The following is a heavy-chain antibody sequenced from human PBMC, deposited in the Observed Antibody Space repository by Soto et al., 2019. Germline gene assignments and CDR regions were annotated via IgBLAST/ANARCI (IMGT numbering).Heavy chain of an antibody. Sequence: EVQLLESGGGLVQPGGSLRLSCAASGFTFSSYAMSWVRQAPGKGLEWVSAISGSGGSTYYADSVKGRFTISRDNSKNTLYRQMNSLRAEDTAVYYCAKDSYDSSGYYYGYWGQGTLVTVSS. CDR1: GFTFSSYA. CDR3: AKDSYDSSGYYYGY. J-gene: IGHJ4*02. D-gene: IGHD3-22*01. V-gene: IGHV3-23*01. CDR2: ISGSGGST.